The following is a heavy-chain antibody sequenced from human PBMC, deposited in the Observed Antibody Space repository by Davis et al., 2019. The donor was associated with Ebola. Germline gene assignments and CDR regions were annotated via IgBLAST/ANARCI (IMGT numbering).Heavy chain of an antibody. J-gene: IGHJ2*01. CDR2: IYYSGST. V-gene: IGHV4-39*01. D-gene: IGHD3-22*01. CDR1: GGSISSSSYY. CDR3: ASVLTYYYDSSGYYQADWYFDL. Sequence: SETLSLTCTVSGGSISSSSYYWGWIRQPPGKGLEWIGSIYYSGSTYYNPSLKSRVTVSVDTSKNQFSLKLSSVTAADTAVYYCASVLTYYYDSSGYYQADWYFDLWGRGTLVTVSS.